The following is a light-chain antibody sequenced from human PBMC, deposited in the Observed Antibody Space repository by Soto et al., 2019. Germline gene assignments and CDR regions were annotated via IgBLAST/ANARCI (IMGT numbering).Light chain of an antibody. CDR3: QKYNSAPQIT. V-gene: IGKV1-27*01. CDR1: QGISNY. J-gene: IGKJ5*01. CDR2: AAS. Sequence: DIQMTQSPSSLSASVGDRVTITCRASQGISNYLAWYQQKPGKVPKLPIYAASTLQSGVPSRFSGSGSGTDFTLTISSLQPEDVATYYCQKYNSAPQITFGQGTRLEIK.